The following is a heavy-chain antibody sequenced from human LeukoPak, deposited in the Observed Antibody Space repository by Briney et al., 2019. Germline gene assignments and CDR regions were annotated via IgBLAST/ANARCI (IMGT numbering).Heavy chain of an antibody. CDR1: GYILTELS. CDR2: FDPQYGEG. CDR3: ATGAYTSGSFYFGDIFN. D-gene: IGHD3-10*01. Sequence: ASVKVSCKVSGYILTELSIHWVRQAPGKGLEWMGGFDPQYGEGVYAQKFLGRVTMTEDTSTDTAYMELRSLSSDDTAVYYCATGAYTSGSFYFGDIFNWGQGTLVTVFS. V-gene: IGHV1-24*01. J-gene: IGHJ4*02.